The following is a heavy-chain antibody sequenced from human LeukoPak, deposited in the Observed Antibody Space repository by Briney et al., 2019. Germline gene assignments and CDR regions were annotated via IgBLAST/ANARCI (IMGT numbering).Heavy chain of an antibody. CDR1: GGSISSYF. CDR2: LYYSGST. D-gene: IGHD5-12*01. V-gene: IGHV4-59*01. J-gene: IGHJ4*02. Sequence: SETLSLTCTVSGGSISSYFWSWIRQPPGKGLEWIGCLYYSGSTNYNPSLKRRVTISLDTPKNQFSLRLNSVTAADTAVYYCARGVAGYGPYDYWGQGTLVTVSS. CDR3: ARGVAGYGPYDY.